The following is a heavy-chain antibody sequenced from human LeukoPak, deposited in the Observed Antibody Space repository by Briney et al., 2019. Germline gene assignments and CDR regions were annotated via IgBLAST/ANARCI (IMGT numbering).Heavy chain of an antibody. CDR2: IRYDGSNN. V-gene: IGHV3-30*02. CDR3: ASRGGITIFGVVRTLDY. Sequence: GGSLRLSCAASGFTFSSYGMHWVRQAPGKGLEWVAFIRYDGSNNYYADSVKGRFTISRDNSKNTLYLQMNSLRAEDTAVYYCASRGGITIFGVVRTLDYWGQGTLVTVSS. J-gene: IGHJ4*02. CDR1: GFTFSSYG. D-gene: IGHD3-3*01.